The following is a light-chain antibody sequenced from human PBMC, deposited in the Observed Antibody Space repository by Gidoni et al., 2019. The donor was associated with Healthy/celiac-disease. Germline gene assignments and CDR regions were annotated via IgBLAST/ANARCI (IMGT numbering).Light chain of an antibody. V-gene: IGLV7-46*01. J-gene: IGLJ3*02. Sequence: QAVVTQEPSLTVSPGGTVTLTCGSSTGAVTSGHYPYWFKHKPGQAPRTLIYDTSNKHSWTPARFSGSLLGGKAALTLSGAQPEDEAEYYCLLSYSGARGVFGGGTKLTVL. CDR1: TGAVTSGHY. CDR2: DTS. CDR3: LLSYSGARGV.